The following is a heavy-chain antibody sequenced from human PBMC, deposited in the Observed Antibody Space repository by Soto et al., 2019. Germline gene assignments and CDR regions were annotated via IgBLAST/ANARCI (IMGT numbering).Heavy chain of an antibody. CDR3: ASFFTTSSWTRDYYYYGMDA. V-gene: IGHV4-34*01. D-gene: IGHD2-2*01. Sequence: PSETLSLTCAFYGGSFSGYYWSLIRQPPGKGLEWIGEINHSGSTNYNPSLKSRVTISVDTSKNQFSLKLSSVTAADTAVYYCASFFTTSSWTRDYYYYGMDAWGQGTTVTVSS. CDR2: INHSGST. J-gene: IGHJ6*02. CDR1: GGSFSGYY.